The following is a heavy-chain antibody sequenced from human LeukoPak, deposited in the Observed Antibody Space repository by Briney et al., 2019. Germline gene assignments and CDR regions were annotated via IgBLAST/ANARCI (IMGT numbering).Heavy chain of an antibody. J-gene: IGHJ4*02. CDR3: ATHGGGYSFDY. D-gene: IGHD5-24*01. Sequence: SETLSRTCSVSGGSISNYYWSWIRQPPGKGLEWIGYIYNSGSTNYNPSLKSRVTISVDTSKNQFSLKVSSVTAADTAVYYCATHGGGYSFDYWGQGTLVTVSS. V-gene: IGHV4-59*08. CDR1: GGSISNYY. CDR2: IYNSGST.